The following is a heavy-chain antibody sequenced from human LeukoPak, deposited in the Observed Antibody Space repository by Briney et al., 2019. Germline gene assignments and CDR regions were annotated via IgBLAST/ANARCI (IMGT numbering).Heavy chain of an antibody. J-gene: IGHJ6*02. D-gene: IGHD5-12*01. CDR2: IYPGDSDT. CDR1: GYSFTWFW. Sequence: VESLKISSQGSGYSFTWFWVGGVRQMPGEGLEGMGIIYPGDSDTRYSPSFEGQVTISADKSISTAYLQWSSLKASDTAMYYCARQGGYDSIGMDVWGQGITVSVSS. V-gene: IGHV5-51*01. CDR3: ARQGGYDSIGMDV.